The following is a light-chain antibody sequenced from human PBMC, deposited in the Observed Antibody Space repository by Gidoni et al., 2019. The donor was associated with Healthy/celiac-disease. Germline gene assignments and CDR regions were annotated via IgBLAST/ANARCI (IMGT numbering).Light chain of an antibody. CDR3: QQSYSTPIT. J-gene: IGKJ5*01. V-gene: IGKV1-39*01. CDR2: AAS. CDR1: QRISSY. Sequence: DIQMTQSPSSLSASVGDRVTITCRASQRISSYLNWYQQKPGKAPTLLIYAASSLQSVVPSRFSGSGSWTDFTLTISSLQPEDFATYYCQQSYSTPITFGQGTRLEIK.